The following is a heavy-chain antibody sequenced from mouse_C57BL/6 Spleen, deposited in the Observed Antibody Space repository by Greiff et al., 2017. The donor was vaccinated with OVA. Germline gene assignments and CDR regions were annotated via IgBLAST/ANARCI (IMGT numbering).Heavy chain of an antibody. CDR3: ARQEVKAWFAY. J-gene: IGHJ3*01. CDR1: GFTFSSYG. V-gene: IGHV5-6*01. D-gene: IGHD2-2*01. CDR2: ISSGGSYT. Sequence: EVQGVESGGDLVKPGGSLKLSCAASGFTFSSYGMSWVRQTPDKRLEWVATISSGGSYTYYPDSVKGRFTISRDNAKNTLYLQMSSLKSEDTAMYYCARQEVKAWFAYWGQGTLVTVSA.